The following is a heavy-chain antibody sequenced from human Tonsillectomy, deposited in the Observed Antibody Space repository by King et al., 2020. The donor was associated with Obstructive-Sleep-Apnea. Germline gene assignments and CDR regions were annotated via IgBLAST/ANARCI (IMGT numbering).Heavy chain of an antibody. CDR2: IYTSGST. CDR3: ARESSSSWGRAFDI. J-gene: IGHJ3*02. CDR1: GGSISSYY. Sequence: VQLQESGPGLVKPSETLSLTCTVSGGSISSYYWSWIRQPAGKGLEWIGRIYTSGSTNYNPSLKSRVTMSVDTSKNQFCLKLSSVTAADTAVYYCARESSSSWGRAFDIWGQGTMVTVSS. D-gene: IGHD6-13*01. V-gene: IGHV4-4*07.